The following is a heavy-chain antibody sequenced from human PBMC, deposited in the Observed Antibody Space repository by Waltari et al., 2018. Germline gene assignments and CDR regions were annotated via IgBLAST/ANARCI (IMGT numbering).Heavy chain of an antibody. J-gene: IGHJ4*02. Sequence: QVQLVQSGAEVKKPGSSVKVSCKASGGTFSSYAISWVRQAPGQGLEWMGRSIPILGTANYAQKFQGRVTITADKSTSTAYMELSSLRSEDTAVYYCARGAAPGIAVAGTLDYWGQGTLVTVSS. CDR3: ARGAAPGIAVAGTLDY. CDR2: SIPILGTA. CDR1: GGTFSSYA. D-gene: IGHD6-19*01. V-gene: IGHV1-69*08.